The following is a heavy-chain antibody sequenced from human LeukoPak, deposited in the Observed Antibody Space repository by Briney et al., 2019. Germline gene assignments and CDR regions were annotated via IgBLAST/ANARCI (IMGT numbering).Heavy chain of an antibody. CDR2: INSDGSSD. CDR3: VRYRPAPA. V-gene: IGHV3-74*01. J-gene: IGHJ1*01. CDR1: GFTFSNYY. Sequence: GESLKISCAASGFTFSNYYMHWVRQAPGEGLVWISGINSDGSSDYYGDSVKGRFTISRDNARKTLYLLMSSLRAEDSAIYYCVRYRPAPAWGQGTLVTVAS. D-gene: IGHD3-16*02.